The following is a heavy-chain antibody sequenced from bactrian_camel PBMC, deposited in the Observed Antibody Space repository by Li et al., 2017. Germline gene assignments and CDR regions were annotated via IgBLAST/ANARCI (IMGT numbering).Heavy chain of an antibody. J-gene: IGHJ4*01. D-gene: IGHD2*01. CDR2: IDSDGIA. V-gene: IGHV3S53*01. CDR1: RSLYSGAC. Sequence: QLVESGGGSVQAGGSLRLSCVASRSLYSGACVGWTRQAPGKEREGVAAIDSDGIASYADPVKGRFTISKDNANNTVNLMMNSLKPEDTAMYYCAANFGTYCSGPYLARRANFEGQWTQVTVS.